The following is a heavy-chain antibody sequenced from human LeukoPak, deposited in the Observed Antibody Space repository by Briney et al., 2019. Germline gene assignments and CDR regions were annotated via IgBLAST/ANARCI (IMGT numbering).Heavy chain of an antibody. CDR3: AKGVRWFDP. Sequence: PGGSLRLSCEASGFSFSNYGMSWVRQAPGKGPEWVSVISGQTYYADSVRSRFTISRDDYKNTLFLQMNSLGIEDSAIYYCAKGVRWFDPWGQGTLVTVSS. V-gene: IGHV3-23*01. D-gene: IGHD3-10*01. CDR2: ISGQT. J-gene: IGHJ5*02. CDR1: GFSFSNYG.